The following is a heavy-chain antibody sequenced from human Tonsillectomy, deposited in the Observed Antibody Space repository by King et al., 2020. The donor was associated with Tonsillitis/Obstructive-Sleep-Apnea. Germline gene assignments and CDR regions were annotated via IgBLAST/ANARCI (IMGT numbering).Heavy chain of an antibody. J-gene: IGHJ6*02. CDR3: ARHYIILSENYYYYCMDV. CDR1: GYSFTSYW. V-gene: IGHV5-10-1*03. CDR2: IDLSDSYT. Sequence: VQLVESGAEVKKPGESLRISCKGSGYSFTSYWISWVRQMPGKGLEWMGRIDLSDSYTNYSPSFQGHVTISAYKSISTAYMQWSSLKASDTAMYYCARHYIILSENYYYYCMDVWGQGTTVTVSS. D-gene: IGHD3-9*01.